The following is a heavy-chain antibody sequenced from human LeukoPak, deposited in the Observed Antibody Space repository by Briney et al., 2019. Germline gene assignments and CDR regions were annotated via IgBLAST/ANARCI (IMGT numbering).Heavy chain of an antibody. CDR1: GGSISSGSYY. CDR3: ARDVRVRAARPNAFDI. CDR2: IYTSGST. V-gene: IGHV4-61*02. D-gene: IGHD6-6*01. J-gene: IGHJ3*02. Sequence: SETLSLTCTVSGGSISSGSYYWSWIRQPAGKGLEWIGRIYTSGSTNYNPSLKSRVTISVDTSKNQFSLKLSSVTAADTAVYYCARDVRVRAARPNAFDIWGQGTMVTVSS.